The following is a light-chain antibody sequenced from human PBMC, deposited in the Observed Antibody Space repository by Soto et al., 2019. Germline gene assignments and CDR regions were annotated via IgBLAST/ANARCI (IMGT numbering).Light chain of an antibody. V-gene: IGKV3-20*01. J-gene: IGKJ1*01. CDR2: AAS. CDR3: LQYGVPLWT. Sequence: EIALTQSPGTLSLSPGERATLSCRASQSVTANYLAWYQQRPGQAPRLLIYAASIGATGVPDRFSGSGSGTDFTLTISRVEPEDFAVYYCLQYGVPLWTFGQGTTVEIK. CDR1: QSVTANY.